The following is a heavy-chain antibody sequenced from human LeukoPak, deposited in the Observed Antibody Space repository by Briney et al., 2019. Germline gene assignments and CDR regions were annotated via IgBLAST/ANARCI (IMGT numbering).Heavy chain of an antibody. CDR2: INPNGGST. J-gene: IGHJ6*03. Sequence: ASVKVSCKASGYTFTSYYMHWVRQALGQGLEWMGIINPNGGSTSYAQKFQGRVTMTRDMSTSTVYMELSSLRSEDTAVYYCARSDTVTIYYMDVWGKGTTVTVSS. V-gene: IGHV1-46*01. CDR1: GYTFTSYY. CDR3: ARSDTVTIYYMDV. D-gene: IGHD4-17*01.